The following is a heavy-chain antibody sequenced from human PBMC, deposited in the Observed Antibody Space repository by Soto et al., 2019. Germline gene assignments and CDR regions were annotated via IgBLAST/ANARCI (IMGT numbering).Heavy chain of an antibody. V-gene: IGHV3-21*01. D-gene: IGHD2-2*01. Sequence: EVQLVESGGGLVKPGGSLRLSCVASGFTFTSYSMNWVRQAPGKGLEWVSSISDGYNYIGYADSMKGLFTISSDNDQNSLYFEMTSVKAEDTAVYFSAMNDEGGSRLWGQGTLVTVTS. CDR1: GFTFTSYS. CDR3: AMNDEGGSRL. J-gene: IGHJ4*02. CDR2: ISDGYNYI.